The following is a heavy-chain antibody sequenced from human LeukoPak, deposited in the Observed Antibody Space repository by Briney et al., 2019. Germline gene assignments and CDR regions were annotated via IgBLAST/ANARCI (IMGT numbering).Heavy chain of an antibody. CDR3: ARGGTRDLLLDP. J-gene: IGHJ5*02. Sequence: PSETLSLTCSVSGGSINNNYWSWIRQSAGKGLEWIGRVYPTGKTHYNPSLLGRVTMSVDTSGSQVSLRLNSVTATDTAVYYCARGGTRDLLLDPWGEGAQPSVSS. CDR1: GGSINNNY. D-gene: IGHD3-16*01. V-gene: IGHV4-4*07. CDR2: VYPTGKT.